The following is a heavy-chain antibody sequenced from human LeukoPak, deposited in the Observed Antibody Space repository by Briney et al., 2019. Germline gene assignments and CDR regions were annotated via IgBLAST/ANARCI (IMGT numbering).Heavy chain of an antibody. J-gene: IGHJ4*02. CDR2: FDPEDGET. Sequence: ASVKVSCKVSGYTLTELSMHWVRQAPGKGLEWMGGFDPEDGETIYAQKFQGRVTMTEDTSTDTAYMELSRLRSDDTAVYYCAREVGIAVARDYWGQGTLVTVSS. CDR1: GYTLTELS. V-gene: IGHV1-24*01. CDR3: AREVGIAVARDY. D-gene: IGHD6-19*01.